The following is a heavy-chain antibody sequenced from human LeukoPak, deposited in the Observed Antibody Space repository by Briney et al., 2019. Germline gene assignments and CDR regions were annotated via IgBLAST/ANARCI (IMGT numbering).Heavy chain of an antibody. D-gene: IGHD3-10*01. Sequence: HPGGSLRLSCAASGFTFSSYAMNWVRQAPGKGLEWVSYISSSSSTIYYADSVKGRFTISRDNAKNSLYLQMNSLRAEDTAVYYCARDRIVWFGELSTYYFDYWGQGTLVTVSS. CDR3: ARDRIVWFGELSTYYFDY. V-gene: IGHV3-48*04. CDR2: ISSSSSTI. CDR1: GFTFSSYA. J-gene: IGHJ4*02.